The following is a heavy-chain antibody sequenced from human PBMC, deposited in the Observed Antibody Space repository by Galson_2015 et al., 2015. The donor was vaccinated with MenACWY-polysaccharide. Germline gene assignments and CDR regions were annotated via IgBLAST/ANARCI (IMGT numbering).Heavy chain of an antibody. CDR1: GFTFSNFW. CDR2: INQDGSEK. Sequence: SLRLSCAASGFTFSNFWMSWVRQAPGKGLEWVASINQDGSEKHYVDSVRVQFTVSRDNAKNSLCLQMNSLRAEDTAVYYCARTRIVGAHWFDCWGQGTLVTVSS. J-gene: IGHJ4*02. D-gene: IGHD1-26*01. V-gene: IGHV3-7*01. CDR3: ARTRIVGAHWFDC.